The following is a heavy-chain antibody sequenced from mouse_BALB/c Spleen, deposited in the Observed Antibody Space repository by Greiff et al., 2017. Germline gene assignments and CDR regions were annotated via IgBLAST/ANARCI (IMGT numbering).Heavy chain of an antibody. CDR3: ARHYYGNYAYFDV. J-gene: IGHJ1*01. D-gene: IGHD2-1*01. CDR2: IWSDGST. Sequence: VQRVESGPDLVAPSQSLSITCTVSGFSLTSYGVHWVRQPPGKGLEWLVVIWSDGSTTYNSALKSRLSISKDNSKSQVFLKMNSLQTDDTAMYYCARHYYGNYAYFDVWGAGTTVTVSS. V-gene: IGHV2-6-2*01. CDR1: GFSLTSYG.